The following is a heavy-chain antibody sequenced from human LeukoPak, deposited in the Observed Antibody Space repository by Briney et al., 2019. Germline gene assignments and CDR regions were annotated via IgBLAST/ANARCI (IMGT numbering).Heavy chain of an antibody. Sequence: GGSLRLSCEASGFTFSTYWMTWVRQAPGEGLEWVANINQHGSESYYVDSVKGRFIISRDNAKNSLYLHMSSLRGDDMAVYYCARGGLFRYGGTSGDFWGQGTLVTVSS. V-gene: IGHV3-7*01. D-gene: IGHD4/OR15-4a*01. CDR2: INQHGSES. CDR3: ARGGLFRYGGTSGDF. J-gene: IGHJ4*02. CDR1: GFTFSTYW.